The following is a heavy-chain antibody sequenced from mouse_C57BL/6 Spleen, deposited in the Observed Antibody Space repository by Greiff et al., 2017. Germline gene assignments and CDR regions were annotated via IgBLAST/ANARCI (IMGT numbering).Heavy chain of an antibody. V-gene: IGHV5-9-1*02. CDR2: ISSGGDYI. CDR1: GFTFSSSA. J-gene: IGHJ2*01. Sequence: DVMLVESGEGLVKPGGSLKLSCAASGFTFSSSAMSWVRQTPEKRLEWVAYISSGGDYIYYADTVKGRFTISRDNARNTLYLQMSILKSEDTAMYYGTRADYYNGSGYYYGCWGQGTTLTVSS. CDR3: TRADYYNGSGYYYGC. D-gene: IGHD1-1*01.